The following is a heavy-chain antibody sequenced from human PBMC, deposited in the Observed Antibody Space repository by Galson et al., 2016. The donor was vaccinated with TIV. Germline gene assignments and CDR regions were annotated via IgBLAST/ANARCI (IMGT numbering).Heavy chain of an antibody. CDR1: GFTLGNFW. J-gene: IGHJ6*02. Sequence: SLRLSCAASGFTLGNFWMSWVRQAPGKGLEWVASIKQDGSEKYYVESVRGRFTISRDNAENSLFLQMNSLRVGDTAVSSCARDRVSSGDVWGQGTTVTVSS. D-gene: IGHD6-19*01. CDR3: ARDRVSSGDV. V-gene: IGHV3-7*01. CDR2: IKQDGSEK.